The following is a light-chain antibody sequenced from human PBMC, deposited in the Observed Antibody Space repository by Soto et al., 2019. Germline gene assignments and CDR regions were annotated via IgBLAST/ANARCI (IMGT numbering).Light chain of an antibody. CDR2: DAS. V-gene: IGKV3-11*01. CDR1: QSVSSY. J-gene: IGKJ4*01. CDR3: QQRSNWPPGFT. Sequence: EIVLTQSPATLSLSPGERATLSCRASQSVSSYLAWYQQKPGQAPRLLIYDASNRATGIPARFSGSGSGTDFTLTISSREPEDFAVYYCQQRSNWPPGFTFGGGTKVEIK.